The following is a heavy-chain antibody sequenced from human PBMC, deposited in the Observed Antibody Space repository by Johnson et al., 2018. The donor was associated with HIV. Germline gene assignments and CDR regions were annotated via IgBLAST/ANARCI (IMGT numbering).Heavy chain of an antibody. CDR3: AKAKHHWAVAALDAFDI. Sequence: QVQLVESGGGLIQPGGSLRLSCAASGFTFSTYGMHWVRQAPGKGLEWVAVMWYDGSNKYYADSVKGRFPISRDNSKNTLYLQMNSLRAEDTAVYYCAKAKHHWAVAALDAFDIWGQGTMVSVSS. J-gene: IGHJ3*02. CDR2: MWYDGSNK. V-gene: IGHV3-33*06. D-gene: IGHD6-19*01. CDR1: GFTFSTYG.